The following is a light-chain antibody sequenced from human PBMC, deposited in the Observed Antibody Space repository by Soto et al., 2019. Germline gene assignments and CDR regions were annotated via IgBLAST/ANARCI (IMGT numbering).Light chain of an antibody. CDR2: GAS. J-gene: IGKJ1*01. V-gene: IGKV3-20*01. CDR1: QSVSNNY. CDR3: QQYGSSGT. Sequence: EIVMTQSPSTLSLSPVGRATLSCRASQSVSNNYLAWYQQKPGQAPRLLIYGASNRATGIPDRFSGSGSGTDFTLTISRLEPEDFAVYYCQQYGSSGTFGQGTKVDIK.